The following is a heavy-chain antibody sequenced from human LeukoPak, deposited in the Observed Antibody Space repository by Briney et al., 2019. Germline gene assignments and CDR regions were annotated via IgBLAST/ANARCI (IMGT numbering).Heavy chain of an antibody. V-gene: IGHV3-23*01. CDR2: ISGSGGST. Sequence: GGSLRLSCAASGFTFSSYAMSWVRQAPGKGLEWVSAISGSGGSTYYADSVKGRFTISRDNSKNTLYLQMNSLRAEDTAVYYCAKVARDSGSYYPSGYPDYFDYWGQGTLVTVSS. D-gene: IGHD3-10*01. CDR1: GFTFSSYA. J-gene: IGHJ4*02. CDR3: AKVARDSGSYYPSGYPDYFDY.